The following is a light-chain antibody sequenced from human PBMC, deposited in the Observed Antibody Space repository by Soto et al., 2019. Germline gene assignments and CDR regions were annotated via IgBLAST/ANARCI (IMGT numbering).Light chain of an antibody. CDR2: KAS. V-gene: IGKV1-5*03. CDR1: QSISSW. J-gene: IGKJ1*01. Sequence: DIQMTQSPSTLSASVGDRVTITCRASQSISSWLAWYQQKPGKAPKLLIYKASSLESGVASRFSGSGSGTAFTLTISSLHPDYVATYYWQQYDSYSWTFGQGTKVEIK. CDR3: QQYDSYSWT.